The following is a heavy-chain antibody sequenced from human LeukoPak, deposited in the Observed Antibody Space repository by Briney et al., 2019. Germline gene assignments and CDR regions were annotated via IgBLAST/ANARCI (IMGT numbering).Heavy chain of an antibody. V-gene: IGHV3-7*01. Sequence: GGSLRLSCAASGFTFDDYGMSWVRQAPGKGLEWVANIKQDGSEIYYVDSVRGRFTISRDNAKNSLYLQMNSLRAEDTAVYYCARPSLNTGSYFDYWGQGILVSVSS. CDR3: ARPSLNTGSYFDY. CDR2: IKQDGSEI. D-gene: IGHD1-26*01. J-gene: IGHJ4*02. CDR1: GFTFDDYG.